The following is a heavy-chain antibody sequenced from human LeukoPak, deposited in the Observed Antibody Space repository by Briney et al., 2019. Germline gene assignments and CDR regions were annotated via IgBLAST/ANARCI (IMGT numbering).Heavy chain of an antibody. V-gene: IGHV1-18*01. Sequence: ASVKVSCKASGYTFNTYGISWVRQAPGQRPESMGWINTDNGNTKYAQKFQGRVTMTTDTSTSTAYMELSSLRSDDTAVYYCARKGCTGDCYRFDPWGQGTLVTVSS. D-gene: IGHD2-21*02. J-gene: IGHJ5*02. CDR3: ARKGCTGDCYRFDP. CDR2: INTDNGNT. CDR1: GYTFNTYG.